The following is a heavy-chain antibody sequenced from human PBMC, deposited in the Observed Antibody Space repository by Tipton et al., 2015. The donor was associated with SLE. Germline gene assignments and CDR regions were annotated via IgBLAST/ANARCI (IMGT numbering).Heavy chain of an antibody. Sequence: TLSLTCTVSGGSIGSDYWNWVRQPPGKGLEWIGYIYSSGSINYTPSLKSRVSISVDTSKNQFSLNLRSVTAADTAVYYCARVTGLRGFGTGWFSSWIDPWGQGTLVTVSS. CDR3: ARVTGLRGFGTGWFSSWIDP. CDR1: GGSIGSDY. D-gene: IGHD6-13*01. CDR2: IYSSGSI. V-gene: IGHV4-59*01. J-gene: IGHJ5*02.